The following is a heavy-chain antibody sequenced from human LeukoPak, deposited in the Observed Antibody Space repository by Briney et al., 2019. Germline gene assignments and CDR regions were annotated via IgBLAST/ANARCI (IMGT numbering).Heavy chain of an antibody. V-gene: IGHV3-21*01. J-gene: IGHJ4*02. CDR2: ISSSSSYI. CDR1: GFTFSGYN. D-gene: IGHD5-18*01. Sequence: PGGSLRLSCAASGFTFSGYNMNWVRQAPGKGLEWVSSISSSSSYIYYADSVKGRFTISRDNAKNSPYLQMNSLRAEDTSVYYCATVYIYGSPTSYFDYWGQGTLVTVSS. CDR3: ATVYIYGSPTSYFDY.